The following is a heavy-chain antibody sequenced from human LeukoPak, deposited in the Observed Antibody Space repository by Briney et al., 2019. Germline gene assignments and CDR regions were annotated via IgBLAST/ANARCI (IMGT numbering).Heavy chain of an antibody. V-gene: IGHV4-59*01. Sequence: SETLSLTCTVSGGSISSYYWSWIRQPPGKGLEWIGYIYYSGSTNYNPSLKSRVTILVDTSKNQFSLKLSSVTAADTAVYYCARADVLRYFDWLDSGYYFDYWGQGTLVTVSS. CDR2: IYYSGST. D-gene: IGHD3-9*01. J-gene: IGHJ4*02. CDR1: GGSISSYY. CDR3: ARADVLRYFDWLDSGYYFDY.